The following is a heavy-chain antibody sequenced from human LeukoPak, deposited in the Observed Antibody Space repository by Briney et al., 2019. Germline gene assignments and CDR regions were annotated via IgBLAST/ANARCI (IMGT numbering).Heavy chain of an antibody. CDR1: GFTFSSYA. D-gene: IGHD6-13*01. V-gene: IGHV3-23*01. CDR3: AKSVSSSSWYYYYYYMDV. J-gene: IGHJ6*03. Sequence: PGGSLRLSCAASGFTFSSYAMSWVRQAPGKGLEWDSAISGSGGSTYYADSVKGRFTISRDNSKNTLYLQMNSLRAEDTAVYYCAKSVSSSSWYYYYYYMDVWGKGTTVTVSS. CDR2: ISGSGGST.